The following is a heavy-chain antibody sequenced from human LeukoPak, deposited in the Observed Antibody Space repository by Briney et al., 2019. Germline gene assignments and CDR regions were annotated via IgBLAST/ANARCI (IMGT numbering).Heavy chain of an antibody. CDR1: GYTFTSYY. Sequence: RASVKVSCKASGYTFTSYYMHWVRQAPGQGLEWMGRINPSGGSTSYAQKLQGRVIMTRGRSTSTVYMELSSLRSEDTAVYYCARVGPDYYGSGSLDYWGQGTLVTVSS. CDR3: ARVGPDYYGSGSLDY. V-gene: IGHV1-46*01. CDR2: INPSGGST. D-gene: IGHD3-10*01. J-gene: IGHJ4*02.